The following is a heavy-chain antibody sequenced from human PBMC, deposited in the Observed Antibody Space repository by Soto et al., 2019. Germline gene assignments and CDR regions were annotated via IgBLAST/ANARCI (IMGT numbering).Heavy chain of an antibody. CDR1: GFTFGDYA. Sequence: GGSLRLSCTTSGFTFGDYAMSWVRQAPWKGLEWVGFIRTKPSGGTTQYAASVKGRFTISRDDSKSIAYLQMNSLKTEDTAVYYCTRGRVAGTFDYWGQGTLVTVSS. D-gene: IGHD6-19*01. CDR3: TRGRVAGTFDY. J-gene: IGHJ4*02. CDR2: IRTKPSGGTT. V-gene: IGHV3-49*04.